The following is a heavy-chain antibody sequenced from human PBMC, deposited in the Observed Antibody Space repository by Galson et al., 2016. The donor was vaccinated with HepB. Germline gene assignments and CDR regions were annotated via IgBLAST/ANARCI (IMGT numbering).Heavy chain of an antibody. CDR2: INGDTGAR. Sequence: SVKVSCKASGYNFTKNAIHWVHQAPGQSLEWMGWINGDTGARKYSQKFHDRIIITRDAAVTTSWMELSSLKSEDTAVYFCASLWRAGVAHWGRGTLISVSS. V-gene: IGHV1-3*01. J-gene: IGHJ4*02. D-gene: IGHD3-10*01. CDR1: GYNFTKNA. CDR3: ASLWRAGVAH.